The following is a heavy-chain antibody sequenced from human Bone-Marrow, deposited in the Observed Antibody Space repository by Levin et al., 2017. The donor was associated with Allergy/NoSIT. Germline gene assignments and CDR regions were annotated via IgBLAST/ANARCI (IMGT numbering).Heavy chain of an antibody. CDR2: IISASST. Sequence: PGESLKISCVASGFTFSSYTMNWVRQAPGKGLEWVSSIISASSTYYADSVKGRLTISRDNARGSLFLQMESLRAEDTAVYYCARWNRGGYTFDIWGQGTVVTVSS. CDR3: ARWNRGGYTFDI. V-gene: IGHV3-21*01. J-gene: IGHJ3*02. D-gene: IGHD5-12*01. CDR1: GFTFSSYT.